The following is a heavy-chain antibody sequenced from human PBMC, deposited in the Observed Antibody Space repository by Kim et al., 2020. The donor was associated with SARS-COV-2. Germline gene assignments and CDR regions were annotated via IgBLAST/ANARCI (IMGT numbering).Heavy chain of an antibody. D-gene: IGHD3-16*01. V-gene: IGHV4-39*01. J-gene: IGHJ4*02. Sequence: SETLSLTCTVSGVSISSANHPLGWVRQAPGKGLEWIGTVYNDGSAYYSPSLRGRVTMSVDMSKNQFSLSVYSVAPEDRAVYYCARGSNTYLSVWGRGTLVAVSS. CDR2: VYNDGSA. CDR3: ARGSNTYLSV. CDR1: GVSISSANHP.